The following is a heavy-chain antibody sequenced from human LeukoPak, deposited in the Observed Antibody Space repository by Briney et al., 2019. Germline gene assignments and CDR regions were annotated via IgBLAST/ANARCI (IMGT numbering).Heavy chain of an antibody. CDR1: GDSVSSKSAA. D-gene: IGHD3-10*01. CDR3: ARGLGVTGIDY. J-gene: IGHJ4*02. Sequence: SQTLSLTCAISGDSVSSKSAAWNWLRQSPSRGLEWLGRTYYRSKWCSDYAVSVKSRIIINPDTSKNQFSLQLSSVTPEDTAVYYCARGLGVTGIDYRGQGTLVTVSS. CDR2: TYYRSKWCS. V-gene: IGHV6-1*01.